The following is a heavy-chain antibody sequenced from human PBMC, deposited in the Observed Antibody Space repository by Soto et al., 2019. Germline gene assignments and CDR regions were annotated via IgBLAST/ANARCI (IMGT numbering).Heavy chain of an antibody. D-gene: IGHD4-17*01. CDR3: ARDRPWYGDFNYYYYGMDV. J-gene: IGHJ6*02. V-gene: IGHV3-7*01. Sequence: GGSLRLSCAASGFTFSSYRMSWVRQAPGKGLERVANIKQDGSEKYYVDSVKGRFTISRDNAKNSLYLQMNSLRAEYTAVYYCARDRPWYGDFNYYYYGMDVWGQGTTVTVSS. CDR1: GFTFSSYR. CDR2: IKQDGSEK.